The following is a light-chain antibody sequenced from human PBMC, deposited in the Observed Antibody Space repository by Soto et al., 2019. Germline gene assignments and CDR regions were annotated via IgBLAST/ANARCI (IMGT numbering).Light chain of an antibody. CDR1: GGSIATNF. CDR3: QSYDNSNVV. CDR2: DDN. J-gene: IGLJ2*01. V-gene: IGLV6-57*03. Sequence: NFMLTQPHSVSESPGKTVTISCTRSGGSIATNFVQWYQQRPGSAPTTVIYDDNQRSSGVPDRFSGSLDASSNSASLTISGLRTEDEADYYCQSYDNSNVVFGGGTKLTVL.